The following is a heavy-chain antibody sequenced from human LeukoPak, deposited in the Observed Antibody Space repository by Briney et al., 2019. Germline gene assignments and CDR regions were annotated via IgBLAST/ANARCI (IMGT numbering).Heavy chain of an antibody. CDR1: GYTFTSYG. J-gene: IGHJ5*02. CDR3: ARDCSSTSCYGFDP. D-gene: IGHD2-2*01. V-gene: IGHV1-18*01. CDR2: ISAYNGNI. Sequence: GASVKVSCKASGYTFTSYGISWVRQAPGQGLEWMGWISAYNGNINYAQKLQGRVTMTTDTSTSTAYMELRSLRSDDTAVYYCARDCSSTSCYGFDPWGQGTLVTVSS.